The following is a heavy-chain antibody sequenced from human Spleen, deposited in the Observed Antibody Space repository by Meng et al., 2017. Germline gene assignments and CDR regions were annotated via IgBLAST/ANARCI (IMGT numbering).Heavy chain of an antibody. CDR2: LSRGGSDK. Sequence: GESLKISCAASGFTLKSYWMQWVRQAPGKGLEWVALLSRGGSDKRYTDSVKGRFSISRENSKHTLYLQMDSLRSEDTSVYDCTTDDGQPGDDWGQGTLVTVSS. J-gene: IGHJ4*02. V-gene: IGHV3-30*10. D-gene: IGHD5-24*01. CDR3: TTDDGQPGDD. CDR1: GFTLKSYW.